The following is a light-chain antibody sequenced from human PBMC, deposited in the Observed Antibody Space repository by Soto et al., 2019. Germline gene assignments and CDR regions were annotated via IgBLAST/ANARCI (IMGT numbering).Light chain of an antibody. Sequence: DIQMTQSPSSLSASVGDRVTITCRASQSISSYLNWYQQKPGKAPKLLIYAASSLQSGVPSRFSGSGSGTDFTLTISSLQPEDFATYYCQQNYNTPPAFGGGTKGEIK. CDR1: QSISSY. CDR3: QQNYNTPPA. J-gene: IGKJ4*01. V-gene: IGKV1-39*01. CDR2: AAS.